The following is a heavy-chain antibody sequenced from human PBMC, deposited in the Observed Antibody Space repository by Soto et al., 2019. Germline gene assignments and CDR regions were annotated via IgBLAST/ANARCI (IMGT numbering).Heavy chain of an antibody. CDR3: ATRAVVVYDAFDI. CDR1: GFTVSSNY. V-gene: IGHV3-66*01. CDR2: IYSDGST. D-gene: IGHD2-2*01. J-gene: IGHJ3*02. Sequence: GGSLRLSCAASGFTVSSNYMSWVRQAPGKGLEWVSVIYSDGSTYYADSVKGRFTISRDNSKNTLYLQMNSLRAEDTAVYYCATRAVVVYDAFDIWGQGTMVTVSS.